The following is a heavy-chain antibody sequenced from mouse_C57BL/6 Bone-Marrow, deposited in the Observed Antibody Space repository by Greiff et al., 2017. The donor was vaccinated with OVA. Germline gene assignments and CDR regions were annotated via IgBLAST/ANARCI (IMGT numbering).Heavy chain of an antibody. J-gene: IGHJ3*01. Sequence: QVQLKESGAELVKPGASVKISCKASGYTFPDYYINWVKQRPGQGLEWIGKIGPGSVSTYSNETFQVTASLTAYKSSSTAYMQLSSLTSEDSAVYVCARSLRLPPGSWFAYWGQGTLVTVSA. CDR3: ARSLRLPPGSWFAY. D-gene: IGHD2-4*01. CDR1: GYTFPDYY. CDR2: IGPGSVST. V-gene: IGHV1-77*01.